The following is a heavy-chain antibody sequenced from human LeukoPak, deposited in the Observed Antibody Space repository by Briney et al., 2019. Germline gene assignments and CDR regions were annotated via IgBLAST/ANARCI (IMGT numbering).Heavy chain of an antibody. CDR3: ARAGRDYYGSGSYYEFDY. CDR1: GGTFSSYA. CDR2: IIPIFGTA. Sequence: ASVKVSCKASGGTFSSYAISWVRQAPGQGLEWMGGIIPIFGTANYAQKFQGRVTITADESTSTAYMELSSLRSEDTAVYYCARAGRDYYGSGSYYEFDYWGQGTLVTVSS. J-gene: IGHJ4*02. V-gene: IGHV1-69*13. D-gene: IGHD3-10*01.